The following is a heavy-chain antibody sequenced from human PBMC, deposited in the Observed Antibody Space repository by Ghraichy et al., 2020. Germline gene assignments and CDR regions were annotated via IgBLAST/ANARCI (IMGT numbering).Heavy chain of an antibody. CDR2: IDWDDDK. Sequence: SGPTLVKPTQTLTLTCTFSGFSLSTSGMCVSWIRQPPGKALEWLALIDWDDDKYYSTSLKTRLTISKDTSKNQVVLTMTNMDPVDTATYYCARGTYYYDSSGYYYYYGMDVWGQGTTVTVSS. CDR1: GFSLSTSGMC. J-gene: IGHJ6*02. CDR3: ARGTYYYDSSGYYYYYGMDV. D-gene: IGHD3-22*01. V-gene: IGHV2-70*01.